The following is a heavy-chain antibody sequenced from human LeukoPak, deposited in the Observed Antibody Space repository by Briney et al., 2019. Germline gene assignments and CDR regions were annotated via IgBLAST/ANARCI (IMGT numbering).Heavy chain of an antibody. CDR2: INHSGST. J-gene: IGHJ3*02. V-gene: IGHV4-34*01. D-gene: IGHD6-19*01. CDR3: ARDPMVDSSGWYDAFDI. CDR1: GGSFSGYY. Sequence: TSETLSLTCAVYGGSFSGYYWSWIRQPPGKGLEWIGEINHSGSTNYNPSLKSRVTISVDTSKNQFSLKLSSVTAADTAVYYCARDPMVDSSGWYDAFDIWDQGTMVTVSS.